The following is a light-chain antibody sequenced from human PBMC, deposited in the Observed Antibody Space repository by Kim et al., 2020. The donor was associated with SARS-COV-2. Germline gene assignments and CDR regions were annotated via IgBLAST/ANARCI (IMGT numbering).Light chain of an antibody. CDR2: DAS. CDR3: QQRSNWPLT. J-gene: IGKJ4*01. Sequence: LSPGESATLSCRASQSVSSHLAWYQQKPGQAPRLLIYDASNRATGIPARFSGSGSGTDFTLTISSLEPEDFAVYYCQQRSNWPLTFGGGTKVEIK. CDR1: QSVSSH. V-gene: IGKV3-11*01.